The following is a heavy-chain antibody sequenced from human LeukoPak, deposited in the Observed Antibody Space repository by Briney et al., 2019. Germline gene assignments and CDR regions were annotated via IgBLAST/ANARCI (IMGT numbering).Heavy chain of an antibody. Sequence: SVTLSLTCTVSGDSINSLDLWSWVRQPPGKGLEWIGEMYLSGTTHSNPSVKSRVTISIDKSKNQFFLNLSSVTAADTAVYYCAGLVGRYSSGLYYYYFDYWGQGTLVTVSS. CDR2: MYLSGTT. D-gene: IGHD3-22*01. CDR1: GDSINSLDL. CDR3: AGLVGRYSSGLYYYYFDY. J-gene: IGHJ4*02. V-gene: IGHV4-4*02.